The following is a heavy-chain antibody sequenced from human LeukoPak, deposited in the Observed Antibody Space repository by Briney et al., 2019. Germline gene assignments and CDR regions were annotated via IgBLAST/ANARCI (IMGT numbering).Heavy chain of an antibody. Sequence: SETLSLTCAVYGGSFSGYYWSWIRQPPGKGLEWIGEINHSGSTNYNPSLKSRVTISVDTSKNQFSLKLSSVTAADTAVYYCARWKTYYDILTGYYPLYMDVWGKGTTVTISS. J-gene: IGHJ6*03. D-gene: IGHD3-9*01. CDR2: INHSGST. CDR3: ARWKTYYDILTGYYPLYMDV. V-gene: IGHV4-34*01. CDR1: GGSFSGYY.